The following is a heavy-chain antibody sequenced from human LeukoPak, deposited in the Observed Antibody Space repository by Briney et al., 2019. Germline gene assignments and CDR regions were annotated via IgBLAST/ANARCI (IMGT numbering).Heavy chain of an antibody. Sequence: ASVKVSCKASGYTFTSYGISWVRQAPGQGLEWMGWISAYNGNTNYAQKLQGRVTMTTDTSTSTAYMELRSLRSDDTAVYYCARDGRWLQLQDFFDYWGQGTLVTVSS. J-gene: IGHJ4*02. CDR2: ISAYNGNT. D-gene: IGHD5-24*01. CDR3: ARDGRWLQLQDFFDY. V-gene: IGHV1-18*01. CDR1: GYTFTSYG.